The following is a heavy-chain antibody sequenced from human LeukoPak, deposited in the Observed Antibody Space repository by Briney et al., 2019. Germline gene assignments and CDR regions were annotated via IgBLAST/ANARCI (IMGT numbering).Heavy chain of an antibody. D-gene: IGHD1-26*01. CDR1: GFTVSSNY. CDR2: IYSGGST. J-gene: IGHJ3*02. CDR3: ARDFVSGGYLKAFDI. Sequence: GGSLRLSCAASGFTVSSNYMSWVRQAPGKGLEWVSAIYSGGSTYYADSVKGRFTISRDNSKNTLYLQMNSLRAEDTAVYYCARDFVSGGYLKAFDIWGQGTMVTVSS. V-gene: IGHV3-66*01.